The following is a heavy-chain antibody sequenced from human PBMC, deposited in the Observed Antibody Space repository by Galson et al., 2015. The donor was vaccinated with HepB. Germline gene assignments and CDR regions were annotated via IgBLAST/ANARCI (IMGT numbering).Heavy chain of an antibody. CDR2: MSYDGSNQ. Sequence: SLRLSCAASGFTFSAYTMNWVRQAPGKGLEWVSVMSYDGSNQYYADSVKGRFAISRDNSKSQLYLQMNSLRTEDTALYYCAKVSLEWRRFANNYCWGQGTLVTVSS. V-gene: IGHV3-30*18. CDR1: GFTFSAYT. D-gene: IGHD5-12*01. J-gene: IGHJ4*02. CDR3: AKVSLEWRRFANNYC.